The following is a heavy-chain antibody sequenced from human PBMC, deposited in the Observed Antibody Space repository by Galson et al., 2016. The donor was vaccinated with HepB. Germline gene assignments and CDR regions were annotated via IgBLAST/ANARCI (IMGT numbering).Heavy chain of an antibody. Sequence: CAISGDSVSSNSAAWNWIRQSPSRGLEWLGRTFYRSKWYYEYDVSVQSRISINSDTSKNQFSLQLNSVSPEDTAVYYCARDPGWQYRYSGSYLGWFDPWGQGTLVTVDS. CDR3: ARDPGWQYRYSGSYLGWFDP. CDR1: GDSVSSNSAA. CDR2: TFYRSKWYY. J-gene: IGHJ5*02. D-gene: IGHD1-26*01. V-gene: IGHV6-1*01.